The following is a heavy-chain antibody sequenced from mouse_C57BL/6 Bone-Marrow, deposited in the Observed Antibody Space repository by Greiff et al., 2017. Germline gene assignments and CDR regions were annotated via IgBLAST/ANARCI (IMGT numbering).Heavy chain of an antibody. J-gene: IGHJ4*01. CDR2: INPNNGGT. CDR1: GYTFTNYN. Sequence: VQLQQSGPELVKPGASVKIPCKASGYTFTNYNMDWVKQSPGKSLEWIGDINPNNGGTIYNQKFKGKATLTVDKSSSTAYMELRSLTSEDTAVYDCARSGYYGSGLWAMDYWGQGTSVTVSS. CDR3: ARSGYYGSGLWAMDY. V-gene: IGHV1-18*01. D-gene: IGHD1-1*01.